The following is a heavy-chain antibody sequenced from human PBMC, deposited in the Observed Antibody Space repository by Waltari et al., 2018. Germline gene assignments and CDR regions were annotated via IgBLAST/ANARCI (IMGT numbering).Heavy chain of an antibody. D-gene: IGHD6-6*01. CDR2: MNGSGRNI. CDR1: GFTFTSYE. V-gene: IGHV3-48*03. J-gene: IGHJ4*02. CDR3: ARDGASSEYYFDY. Sequence: EVKLVESGGGLVQPGGSLSLSCAGSGFTFTSYEMNWVRQAPGKGLEWVSDMNGSGRNIYKVDARKSRFTISRDNAKNSVYLRMSSLGAEDTAGENGARDGASSEYYFDYWGQGTLVTVSS.